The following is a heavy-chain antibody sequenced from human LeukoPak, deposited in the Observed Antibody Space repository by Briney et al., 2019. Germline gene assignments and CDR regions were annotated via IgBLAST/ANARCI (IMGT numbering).Heavy chain of an antibody. CDR2: IYYSGST. D-gene: IGHD3-10*01. J-gene: IGHJ4*02. CDR3: ARGLSGRGHYSDY. Sequence: SETLSLTCAVYGGSFSGYYWSWIRQSPGKGLEWIGYIYYSGSTDYNPSLKSRVTISVDTSKNQFSLKLSSVTAADTAVYYCARGLSGRGHYSDYWGQGALVTVSS. V-gene: IGHV4-59*01. CDR1: GGSFSGYY.